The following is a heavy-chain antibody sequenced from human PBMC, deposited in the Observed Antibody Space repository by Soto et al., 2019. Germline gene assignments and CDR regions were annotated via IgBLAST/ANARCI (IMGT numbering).Heavy chain of an antibody. CDR3: VRVRQGYSSTSCYFDP. Sequence: SETLSLTXAVSGGSIRSSNWWNWVRQPPGKGLEWIGEIHHSGSTNYNPSLKSRVTISVDKSKNQFSLKLKSVTAADTAVYYCVRVRQGYSSTSCYFDPWGQGTLVTVSS. CDR1: GGSIRSSNW. CDR2: IHHSGST. V-gene: IGHV4-4*02. J-gene: IGHJ5*02. D-gene: IGHD2-2*01.